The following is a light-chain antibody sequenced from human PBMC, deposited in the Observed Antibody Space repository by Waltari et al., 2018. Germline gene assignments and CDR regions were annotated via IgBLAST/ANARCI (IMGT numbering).Light chain of an antibody. CDR2: ATS. V-gene: IGKV1-6*02. J-gene: IGKJ1*01. CDR3: LQSYSYPRT. Sequence: AIQMTQSPSSLSASVGDTVTITCRASQHIGSDLGWYQQKPGKAPKLRISATSNLQSGVPSRFSGSGSHTDFTLAITSLQPEDFATYYCLQSYSYPRTFGQGTKVEIK. CDR1: QHIGSD.